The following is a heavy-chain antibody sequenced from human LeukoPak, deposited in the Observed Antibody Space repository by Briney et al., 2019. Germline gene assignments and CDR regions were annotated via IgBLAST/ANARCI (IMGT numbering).Heavy chain of an antibody. J-gene: IGHJ6*03. D-gene: IGHD3-10*01. V-gene: IGHV3-48*03. CDR2: LSRGGITI. CDR1: GFTFSSY. CDR3: ASNYFGSGSMKGDFYYMDV. Sequence: GGSLRLSCATPGFTFSSYMNWVRQAPGKGLEGGSYLSRGGITIYYADSVKGRFTISRDNAKNSLYLQMNSLRAEDAGVYYCASNYFGSGSMKGDFYYMDVWGKGTTVTISS.